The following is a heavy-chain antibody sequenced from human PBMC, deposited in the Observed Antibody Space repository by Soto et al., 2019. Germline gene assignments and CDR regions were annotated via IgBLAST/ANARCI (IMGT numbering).Heavy chain of an antibody. D-gene: IGHD5-12*01. Sequence: GASVKVSCKASGYTFTGYYMHWVRQAPGQGLEWMGWINPNSGGTNYAQKFQGWVTMTRDTSISTAYMELSRLRSDDTAVYYCARGGYSGSLASYYYGMDVWGQGTTVTVSS. CDR2: INPNSGGT. CDR3: ARGGYSGSLASYYYGMDV. J-gene: IGHJ6*02. CDR1: GYTFTGYY. V-gene: IGHV1-2*04.